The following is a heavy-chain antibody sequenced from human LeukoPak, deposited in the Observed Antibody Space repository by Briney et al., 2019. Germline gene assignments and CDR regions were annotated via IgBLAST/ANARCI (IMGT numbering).Heavy chain of an antibody. D-gene: IGHD6-6*01. CDR2: ISSSSSYI. V-gene: IGHV3-21*01. Sequence: GRSLRLSCAASGFTFRSYGMHWVRQAPGKGLEWVSSISSSSSYIYYADSVKGRFTISRDNAKNSLYLQMNSLRAEDTAVYYCARDEIAARPISYYYYMDVWGKGTTVTVSS. J-gene: IGHJ6*03. CDR1: GFTFRSYG. CDR3: ARDEIAARPISYYYYMDV.